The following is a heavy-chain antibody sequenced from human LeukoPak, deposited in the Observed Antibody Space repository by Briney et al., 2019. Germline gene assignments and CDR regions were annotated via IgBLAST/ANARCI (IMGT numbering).Heavy chain of an antibody. CDR2: ITRSSTTI. J-gene: IGHJ3*02. Sequence: GGSLRLSCAVSGFTFSTHSMNWVRQAPGKGLEWVSYITRSSTTIFYADSVKGRFTISRDNAKNSLYLQMNSLRAEDTAVYYCARSSGSEDAFDIWGQGTMVTVSS. V-gene: IGHV3-48*04. CDR3: ARSSGSEDAFDI. D-gene: IGHD1-26*01. CDR1: GFTFSTHS.